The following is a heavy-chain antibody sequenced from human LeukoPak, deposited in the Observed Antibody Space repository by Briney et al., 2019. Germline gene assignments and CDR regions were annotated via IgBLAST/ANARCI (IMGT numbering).Heavy chain of an antibody. CDR2: IKQDGSEK. CDR1: GFTFISYW. CDR3: ARGYDYVDY. D-gene: IGHD2-15*01. Sequence: GGSLRLSCAASGFTFISYWMSWVRQAPGKGLEWVANIKQDGSEKYYVDSVKGRFTISRDNAKNSLYLQMNSLRAEDTAVYYCARGYDYVDYWGQGTLVTVSS. J-gene: IGHJ4*02. V-gene: IGHV3-7*04.